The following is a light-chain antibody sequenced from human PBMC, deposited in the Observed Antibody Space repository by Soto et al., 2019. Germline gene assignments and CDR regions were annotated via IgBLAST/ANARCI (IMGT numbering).Light chain of an antibody. J-gene: IGKJ1*01. CDR1: QSLVSSYGNTY. CDR3: MQGTHWPPWT. V-gene: IGKV2-30*01. Sequence: VMTQSPLSLPVNLGQPASISCRSSQSLVSSYGNTYLNWFQQRPGHTPRRLIYKVSNRDSGVLDRVIGRGSGTEFTLKLSRVEAEDVGVYYCMQGTHWPPWTFGQGTKVEIQ. CDR2: KVS.